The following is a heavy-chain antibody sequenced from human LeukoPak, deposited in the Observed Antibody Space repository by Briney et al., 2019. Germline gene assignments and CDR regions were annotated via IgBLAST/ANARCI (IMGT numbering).Heavy chain of an antibody. Sequence: PSETLSLTCAVYGGSFSGYYWSWIRQPPGKGLEWIGEINHSGSTNYNPSLKSRVTISVDTSKNQFSLKLSSVTAADTAVYYCARRTSGYEGYWGQGTLVTVSS. CDR2: INHSGST. J-gene: IGHJ4*02. V-gene: IGHV4-34*01. D-gene: IGHD5-12*01. CDR1: GGSFSGYY. CDR3: ARRTSGYEGY.